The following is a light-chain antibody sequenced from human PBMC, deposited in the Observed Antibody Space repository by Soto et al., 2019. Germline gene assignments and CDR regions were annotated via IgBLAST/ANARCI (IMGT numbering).Light chain of an antibody. CDR2: AAS. CDR1: QSISSY. V-gene: IGKV1-39*01. J-gene: IGKJ3*01. CDR3: QQSYSIPPP. Sequence: DIQMTQSPSSLSASVGDRVTITCRASQSISSYLNGYRQKPGKAPELLIYAASSLQSGDPSRFSGSGPGTDFTHTISRLQPEHFATYYCQQSYSIPPPFGPGTKVDI.